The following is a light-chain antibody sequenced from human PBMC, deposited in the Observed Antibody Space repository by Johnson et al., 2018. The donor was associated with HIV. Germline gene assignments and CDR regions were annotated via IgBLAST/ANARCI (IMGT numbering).Light chain of an antibody. J-gene: IGLJ1*01. Sequence: QSVLTQSPSVSAAPGQKVTISCSGNSCDIGNNYVSCHQQLPGTAPKLLIYDNNKRPSGIPDRISGSKSGTSATLGITGLQTGAEADYYCGTLDTRLSAGHVFGPWTNVTVL. V-gene: IGLV1-51*01. CDR1: SCDIGNNY. CDR2: DNN. CDR3: GTLDTRLSAGHV.